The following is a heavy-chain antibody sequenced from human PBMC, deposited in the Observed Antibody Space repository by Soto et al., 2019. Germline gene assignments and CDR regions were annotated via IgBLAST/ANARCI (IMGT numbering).Heavy chain of an antibody. V-gene: IGHV3-23*01. CDR3: ALGGGYPPGYYYGMDV. J-gene: IGHJ6*02. D-gene: IGHD3-16*02. CDR1: GFTFSRYA. Sequence: EVQLLESGGGLVQPGGSLRLSCAASGFTFSRYAMSWVRQAPGKGLEWVSAISGSGGSTYYADSVKGRLTISRDNSKNTLYLQMNSRRAEDTAVYYCALGGGYPPGYYYGMDVWGQGTTVTVSS. CDR2: ISGSGGST.